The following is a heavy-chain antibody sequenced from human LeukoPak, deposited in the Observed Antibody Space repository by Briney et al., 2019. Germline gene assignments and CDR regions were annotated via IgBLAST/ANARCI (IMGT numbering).Heavy chain of an antibody. Sequence: ASVKVSCKASGYTFTSYYMHWVRQAPGQGLEWMGIINPSGGSTSYAQKFQGRVTITRNTSISTAYMELSSLRSEDTAVYYCARAPGSGSDYWGQGTLVTASS. CDR2: INPSGGST. D-gene: IGHD6-19*01. CDR3: ARAPGSGSDY. CDR1: GYTFTSYY. V-gene: IGHV1-46*01. J-gene: IGHJ4*02.